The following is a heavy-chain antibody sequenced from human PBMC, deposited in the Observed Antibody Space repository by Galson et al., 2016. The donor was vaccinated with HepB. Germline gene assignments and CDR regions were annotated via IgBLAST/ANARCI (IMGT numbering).Heavy chain of an antibody. CDR1: VYTFTSYY. V-gene: IGHV1-46*01. J-gene: IGHJ4*02. CDR3: ARARYRGNQIDY. D-gene: IGHD4-23*01. CDR2: INIRGAYT. Sequence: SCKASVYTFTSYYIQWVRQAPGQGLEWMVVINIRGAYTRSAQKFQDRVTVTSDTSTSTVYMELSSLRYEDTAIYYCARARYRGNQIDYWGQGTLVTVSS.